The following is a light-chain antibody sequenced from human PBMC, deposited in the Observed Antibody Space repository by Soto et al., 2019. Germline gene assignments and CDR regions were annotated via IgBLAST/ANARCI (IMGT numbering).Light chain of an antibody. V-gene: IGKV4-1*01. CDR2: WAS. CDR1: QSVLYSSNNQNC. J-gene: IGKJ1*01. Sequence: DIVMTQSPDSLAVSLGERATINCESSQSVLYSSNNQNCLAWYQQKPGQPPKLLIYWASTRESGVPERFSGSGSVTDFTLTISSLQAEDVAVYYCQQYCATPWTFGQGTKVEIK. CDR3: QQYCATPWT.